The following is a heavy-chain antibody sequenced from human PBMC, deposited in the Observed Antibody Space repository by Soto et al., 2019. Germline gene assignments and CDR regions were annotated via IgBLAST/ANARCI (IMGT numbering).Heavy chain of an antibody. Sequence: PSETLSLTCTVSGGSISSGGYYWSWIRQHPGKGLEWIGYIYYSGSTYYNPSLKSRVTISVDTSKNQFSLKLNSVTAADTAVYYCARRVGATPPINWGQGTLVTVSS. CDR1: GGSISSGGYY. D-gene: IGHD1-26*01. V-gene: IGHV4-31*03. CDR3: ARRVGATPPIN. CDR2: IYYSGST. J-gene: IGHJ4*02.